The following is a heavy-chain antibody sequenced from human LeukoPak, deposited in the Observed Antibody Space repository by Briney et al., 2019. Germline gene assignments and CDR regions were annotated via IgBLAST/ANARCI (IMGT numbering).Heavy chain of an antibody. CDR1: GGSISSYY. J-gene: IGHJ2*01. D-gene: IGHD3-22*01. CDR3: ARDRDSSGLRDFDL. V-gene: IGHV4-59*01. Sequence: SETLSLPCTVSGGSISSYYWSWTRQPPGKGLEWIGYLYYSGNTNYNPSHKSRVSISIDTSKNQFFLQRSSVTAADTAVYYCARDRDSSGLRDFDLWGRGTLVTVSA. CDR2: LYYSGNT.